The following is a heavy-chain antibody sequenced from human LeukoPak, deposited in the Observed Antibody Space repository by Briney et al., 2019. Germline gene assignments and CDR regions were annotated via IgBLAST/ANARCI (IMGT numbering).Heavy chain of an antibody. J-gene: IGHJ4*02. CDR2: ISYSGST. CDR3: TSIDFYDNSNYYWSYYFGY. V-gene: IGHV4-39*01. Sequence: SETLSLTCTVSGGSISSSTSYWGWIRQPPGKGLEWIGSISYSGSTYYTPSLKSRVTISVDTSKNQFSLKLSSVTAADTAVYYCTSIDFYDNSNYYWSYYFGYWGQGTLVTVSS. D-gene: IGHD3-22*01. CDR1: GGSISSSTSY.